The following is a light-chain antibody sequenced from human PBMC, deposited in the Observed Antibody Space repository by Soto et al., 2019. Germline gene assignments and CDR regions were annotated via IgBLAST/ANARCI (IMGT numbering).Light chain of an antibody. J-gene: IGKJ3*01. Sequence: DIQMTHSPSTLSASVPDRVTITCRASQSISTYLNWYQQKPGKAPKLLIYAASTLQSGVPSRFSGTGSGTDFTLTISSLQPEDFATYYCQQGSTNLFTFGPGTKVDIK. V-gene: IGKV1-39*01. CDR1: QSISTY. CDR2: AAS. CDR3: QQGSTNLFT.